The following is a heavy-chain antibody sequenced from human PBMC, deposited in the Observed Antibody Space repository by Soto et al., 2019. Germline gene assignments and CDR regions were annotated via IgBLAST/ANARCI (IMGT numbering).Heavy chain of an antibody. D-gene: IGHD3-3*01. Sequence: GGSLRLSCAASGFTFSSYAMSWVRQAPGKGLEWVSAISGSGGSTYYADSVKGRFTISRDNSKNTLYLQMNSLRAEDTAVYYCAKARDQYYDFWSGYPVDYWGQGTLVTVS. J-gene: IGHJ4*02. CDR1: GFTFSSYA. CDR3: AKARDQYYDFWSGYPVDY. V-gene: IGHV3-23*01. CDR2: ISGSGGST.